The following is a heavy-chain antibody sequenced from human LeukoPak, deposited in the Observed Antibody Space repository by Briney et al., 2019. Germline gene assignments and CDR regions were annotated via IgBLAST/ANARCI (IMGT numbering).Heavy chain of an antibody. V-gene: IGHV4-59*01. CDR2: IYYGGPT. D-gene: IGHD3-22*01. J-gene: IGHJ4*02. CDR3: ARARYYYDSSGYYVYYFDY. CDR1: GGSISSYY. Sequence: PSETLSLTCTVSGGSISSYYWSWIRQPPGKGLEWIGYIYYGGPTNYNTSLKSRVTISVDTSKNQFSLKLSSVTAADTAVYYCARARYYYDSSGYYVYYFDYWGQGTLVTVSS.